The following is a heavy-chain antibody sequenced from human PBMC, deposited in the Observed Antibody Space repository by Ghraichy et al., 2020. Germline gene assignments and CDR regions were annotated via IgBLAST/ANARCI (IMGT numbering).Heavy chain of an antibody. CDR2: IYSSGST. CDR1: GGSISSGNYY. CDR3: ARFYDNTRGGYYNYVDV. V-gene: IGHV4-61*02. D-gene: IGHD3-22*01. J-gene: IGHJ6*03. Sequence: SETLSLTCTVSGGSISSGNYYWSWIRQPAGKGLEWIGRIYSSGSTNYNPSLKSRVTTSVDTSKNQFSLKLSSVTAADTAVYFCARFYDNTRGGYYNYVDVWGKGTAVTVSS.